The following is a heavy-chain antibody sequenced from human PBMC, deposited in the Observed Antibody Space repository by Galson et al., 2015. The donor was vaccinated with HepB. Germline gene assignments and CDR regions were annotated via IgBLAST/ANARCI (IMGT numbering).Heavy chain of an antibody. CDR3: ARGGYCSSTSCYTSDY. CDR2: MNPNSGNT. Sequence: SVKVSCKASGYTFTSYDINWVRQATGQGLEWMGWMNPNSGNTGYAQKFQGRVTMTRNTSISTAYMELSSLRSEDTAVYYCARGGYCSSTSCYTSDYWGQGTLVTVSS. J-gene: IGHJ4*02. V-gene: IGHV1-8*01. CDR1: GYTFTSYD. D-gene: IGHD2-2*02.